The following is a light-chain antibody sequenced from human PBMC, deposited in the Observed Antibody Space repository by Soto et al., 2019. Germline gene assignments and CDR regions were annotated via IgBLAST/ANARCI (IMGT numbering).Light chain of an antibody. CDR3: AAWDDSLSGRVV. CDR2: RNN. CDR1: SSNIGSNY. V-gene: IGLV1-47*03. Sequence: QSVLTQPPSASGTPGQRVTISCSGSSSNIGSNYVYWYQQLPGTAPKLLIYRNNQRTSGVPDRFSGSKSGTSASLAISGLWSDDEADYYCAAWDDSLSGRVVFGGGTKLTVL. J-gene: IGLJ2*01.